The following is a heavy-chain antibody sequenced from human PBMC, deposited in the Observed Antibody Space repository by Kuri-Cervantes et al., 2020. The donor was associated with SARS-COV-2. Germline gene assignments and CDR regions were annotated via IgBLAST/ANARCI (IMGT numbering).Heavy chain of an antibody. CDR3: AREGQRAARPNYYYYMDV. J-gene: IGHJ6*03. V-gene: IGHV7-4-1*02. D-gene: IGHD6-6*01. CDR2: INTNTGNP. CDR1: GYTFNKYA. Sequence: ASVKVSCKASGYTFNKYAMNWVRQAPGQGLEWMGWINTNTGNPTYAQGSTGRFVFSLDTSVSTAYLQISSLKAEDTAVYYCAREGQRAARPNYYYYMDVWGKGTTVTVSS.